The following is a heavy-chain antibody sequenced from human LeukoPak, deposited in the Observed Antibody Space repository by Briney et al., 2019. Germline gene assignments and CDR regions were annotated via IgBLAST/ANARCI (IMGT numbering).Heavy chain of an antibody. CDR3: ASAVGATSYAFDI. CDR1: GGSISSYY. CDR2: IDYSGST. J-gene: IGHJ3*02. D-gene: IGHD1-26*01. Sequence: SETLSLTCTVSGGSISSYYWTWIRQPTGKGLEWIGFIDYSGSTSYNPSLKSRVTISLDTSKNQFSLKLRSVTAADTAVYYCASAVGATSYAFDIWGQGTMVTVSS. V-gene: IGHV4-59*01.